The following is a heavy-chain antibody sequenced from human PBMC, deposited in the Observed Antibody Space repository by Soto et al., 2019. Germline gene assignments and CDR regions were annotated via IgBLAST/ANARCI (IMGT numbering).Heavy chain of an antibody. V-gene: IGHV3-48*02. CDR2: ISSSSSTI. D-gene: IGHD4-17*01. CDR1: GFTFSSYS. CDR3: ARDGATVTTFWYFDY. J-gene: IGHJ4*02. Sequence: QPGGSLRLSCAASGFTFSSYSMNWVRQAPGQGLEWVSYISSSSSTIYYADSVKGRFTISRDNAKNSLYLQINSVRDEDTAVYYCARDGATVTTFWYFDYWGQGTLVTVSS.